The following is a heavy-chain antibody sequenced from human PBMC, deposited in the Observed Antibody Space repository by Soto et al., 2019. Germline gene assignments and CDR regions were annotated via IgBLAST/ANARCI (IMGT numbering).Heavy chain of an antibody. CDR3: ARGGGSPYHNHEFDF. D-gene: IGHD6-13*01. CDR2: FSSTGST. V-gene: IGHV4-59*01. J-gene: IGHJ4*02. CDR1: GASITYYY. Sequence: QVQLQESGPGLVKPSETLSLTCAVSGASITYYYWNWIRQPPGRGLEWIVSFSSTGSTVYHPSLRSRVTISLDTSKNQFSLTLNSVTAADTAVYYCARGGGSPYHNHEFDFWGQGTLVTVSS.